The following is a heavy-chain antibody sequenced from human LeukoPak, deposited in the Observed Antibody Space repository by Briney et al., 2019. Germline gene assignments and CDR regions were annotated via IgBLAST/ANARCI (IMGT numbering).Heavy chain of an antibody. D-gene: IGHD6-13*01. J-gene: IGHJ4*02. CDR1: GYTFTGYY. CDR3: ARLSGYSSSWYHGDFDY. CDR2: INPNSGGT. Sequence: ASVKVSCKASGYTFTGYYMHWVRQAPGQGLGWMGWINPNSGGTNYAQKFQGRVTMTRDTSISTAYMELSRLRSDDTAVYYCARLSGYSSSWYHGDFDYWGQGTLVTVSS. V-gene: IGHV1-2*02.